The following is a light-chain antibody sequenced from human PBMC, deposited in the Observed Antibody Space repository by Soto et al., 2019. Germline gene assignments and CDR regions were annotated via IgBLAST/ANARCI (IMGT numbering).Light chain of an antibody. J-gene: IGKJ1*01. CDR1: QTISTY. V-gene: IGKV1-39*01. CDR2: DAS. CDR3: QQSDNTPQM. Sequence: IEVTQSPSSLAASLGDRVTITCRASQTISTYVNWYRQKSGAAPELLIYDASTLQSGVPSRFRGGASGTDFTLTISSLQLDDFAAYYCQQSDNTPQMFGQGTKVDIK.